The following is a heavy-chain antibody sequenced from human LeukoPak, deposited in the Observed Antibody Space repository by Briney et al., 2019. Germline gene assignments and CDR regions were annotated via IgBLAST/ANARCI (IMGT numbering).Heavy chain of an antibody. J-gene: IGHJ4*02. Sequence: SETLSLTCTVSGVSISSYYWSWIRQPPGKGLEWIGYIYYGGSTNYNPSLKSRVTISVDTSKNQFSLKLSSVTAADTAVYYCARGHYYDSVDYWGQGTLVTVSS. CDR2: IYYGGST. CDR3: ARGHYYDSVDY. V-gene: IGHV4-59*01. D-gene: IGHD3-22*01. CDR1: GVSISSYY.